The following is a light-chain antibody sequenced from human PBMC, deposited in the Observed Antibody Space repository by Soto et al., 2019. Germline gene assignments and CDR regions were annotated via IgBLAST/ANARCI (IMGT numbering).Light chain of an antibody. V-gene: IGLV2-14*03. Sequence: LTQPSSLAGSPGQSITHSPPCPRREVGGYNYVSWYQHHPGKAPKLMIYDVSNRPSGVSNRFSGSKSGNTASLTISGLQPEDEADYYCSSYTTSNTRQIVFGTGTKVTVL. CDR3: SSYTTSNTRQIV. CDR2: DVS. J-gene: IGLJ1*01. CDR1: RREVGGYNY.